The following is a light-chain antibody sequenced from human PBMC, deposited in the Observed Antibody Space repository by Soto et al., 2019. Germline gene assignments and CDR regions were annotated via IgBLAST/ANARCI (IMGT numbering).Light chain of an antibody. CDR3: QQYGSSSWT. V-gene: IGKV3-20*01. CDR1: QTVSITY. Sequence: VLTQSPGTLSLSPGESATLSCRASQTVSITYLTWYQQKPGQAPRLLIFGASKRATGIPDRFSGSGSGTEFTLTISRLEPEDFAVYYCQQYGSSSWTFGQGTKVDIK. CDR2: GAS. J-gene: IGKJ1*01.